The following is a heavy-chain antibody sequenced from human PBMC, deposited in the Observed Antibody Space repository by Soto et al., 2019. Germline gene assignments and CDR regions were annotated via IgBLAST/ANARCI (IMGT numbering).Heavy chain of an antibody. CDR1: GFSLSTSGVG. CDR2: IYWNDDK. D-gene: IGHD4-17*01. Sequence: SGPTLVNPTQTLTLTCTFSGFSLSTSGVGVGWIRQPPGKALEWLAIIYWNDDKGYSPSLKSRLTITKDTSKYQVVLTMTNMDPVDTPAYYYARHYGGKGLDYWGQGALVTVS. CDR3: ARHYGGKGLDY. V-gene: IGHV2-5*01. J-gene: IGHJ4*02.